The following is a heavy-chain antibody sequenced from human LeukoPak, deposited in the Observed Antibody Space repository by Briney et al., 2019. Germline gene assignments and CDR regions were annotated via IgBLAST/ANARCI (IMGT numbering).Heavy chain of an antibody. CDR3: AIDNPLYGDYDEYAFDI. CDR1: GFTFSSYS. J-gene: IGHJ3*02. Sequence: PGGSLRLSCAASGFTFSSYSMNWVRQAPGTGLEWVSSISSSSSYIYYADSVKARFTISRDNAKNSLYLQMNSLRAEDTAVYYCAIDNPLYGDYDEYAFDIWGQGTMVTVSS. V-gene: IGHV3-21*01. CDR2: ISSSSSYI. D-gene: IGHD4-17*01.